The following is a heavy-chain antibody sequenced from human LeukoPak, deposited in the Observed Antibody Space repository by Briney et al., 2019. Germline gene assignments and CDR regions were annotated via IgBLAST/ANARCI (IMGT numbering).Heavy chain of an antibody. CDR3: ARFYYYGSGSCQGY. D-gene: IGHD3-10*01. V-gene: IGHV3-23*01. CDR1: GFTFRSYV. Sequence: PGGSLRLSCAASGFTFRSYVMSWVRQAPGKGLEWISSTSGGGGNTYYADSVKGRFTISRDNAKNSLYLQMNSLRAVDTAVYYCARFYYYGSGSCQGYWGQGTLVTVSS. J-gene: IGHJ4*02. CDR2: TSGGGGNT.